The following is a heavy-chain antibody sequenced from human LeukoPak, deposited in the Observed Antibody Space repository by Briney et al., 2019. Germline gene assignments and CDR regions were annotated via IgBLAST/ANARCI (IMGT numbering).Heavy chain of an antibody. V-gene: IGHV3-48*03. Sequence: PGGSLRLSCAASGFTFSSYEMNWVRQAPGKGLEWVSYISSSGSTIYYADSVKGRFTISRDNAKNSLYLQMNSLRAEDPAVYYCASTVTTDFDYWGQGTLVTVSS. CDR1: GFTFSSYE. D-gene: IGHD4-17*01. J-gene: IGHJ4*02. CDR2: ISSSGSTI. CDR3: ASTVTTDFDY.